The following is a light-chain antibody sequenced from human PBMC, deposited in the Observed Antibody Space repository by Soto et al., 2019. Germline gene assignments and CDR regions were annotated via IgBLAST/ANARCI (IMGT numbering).Light chain of an antibody. CDR1: QSVSGY. Sequence: VVLTQSPATLSLSPGERATLSCRASQSVSGYLAWYQQKPGQAPRLLIYGASYRAAGIPARFTGSGSGTDFTLTISSLEREDFGVYYCQQRSNWPGLTFGGGTKVEIK. CDR2: GAS. V-gene: IGKV3-11*01. CDR3: QQRSNWPGLT. J-gene: IGKJ4*02.